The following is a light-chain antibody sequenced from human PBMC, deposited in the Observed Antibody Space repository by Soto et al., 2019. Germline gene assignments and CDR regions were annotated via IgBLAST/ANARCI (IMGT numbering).Light chain of an antibody. CDR1: QSVNNNY. CDR3: QQYDSSPRT. CDR2: GVS. J-gene: IGKJ1*01. Sequence: EIVLTQSPVTLSLSPGERATLSCRASQSVNNNYLAWYQQKPGQAPRLLIYGVSSRATGVPDRFSGSGSGTDFTLTISRLEPEDFAVYYCQQYDSSPRTFGQGTKVDIK. V-gene: IGKV3-20*01.